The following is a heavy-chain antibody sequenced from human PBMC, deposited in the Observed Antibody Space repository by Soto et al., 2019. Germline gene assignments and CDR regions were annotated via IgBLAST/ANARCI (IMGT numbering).Heavy chain of an antibody. CDR3: ARVTRGGEAWFSP. D-gene: IGHD2-15*01. V-gene: IGHV1-18*01. J-gene: IGHJ5*02. Sequence: ASVKSACKAPGYTFTNFGVTWVRRATGQGLEWMGWISAYTDTTNYAQKFQGRVTITIDTSTSTAYMDLRSLTSDDTAVYYCARVTRGGEAWFSPRGQETL. CDR1: GYTFTNFG. CDR2: ISAYTDTT.